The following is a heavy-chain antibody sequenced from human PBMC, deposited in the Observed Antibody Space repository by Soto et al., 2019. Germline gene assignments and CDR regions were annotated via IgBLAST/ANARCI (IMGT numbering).Heavy chain of an antibody. D-gene: IGHD2-2*01. Sequence: GGSLRLSCAASGFTFSSYSMNWVRQAPGKGLEWVSSISSSSSYIYYADSVKGRFTISRDNAKNSLYLQMNSLRAEDTAVYYCARIPYCSSTSCYDDWFDPWGQGTLVTVSS. V-gene: IGHV3-21*01. CDR3: ARIPYCSSTSCYDDWFDP. CDR1: GFTFSSYS. CDR2: ISSSSSYI. J-gene: IGHJ5*02.